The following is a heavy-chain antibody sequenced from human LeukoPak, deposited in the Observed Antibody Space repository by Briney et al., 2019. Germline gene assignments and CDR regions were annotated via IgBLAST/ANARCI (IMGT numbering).Heavy chain of an antibody. J-gene: IGHJ5*02. D-gene: IGHD3-22*01. CDR1: GGSFSGYY. CDR3: ARHRPRYYDSSGYYGGSWFDP. Sequence: SETLSLTCAVYGGSFSGYYWSWIRQPPGKGLEWIGEINHSGSTNYNPSLKSRVTISVDTSKNQFSLKLSSVTAADTAVYYCARHRPRYYDSSGYYGGSWFDPWGQGTLVTVSS. CDR2: INHSGST. V-gene: IGHV4-34*01.